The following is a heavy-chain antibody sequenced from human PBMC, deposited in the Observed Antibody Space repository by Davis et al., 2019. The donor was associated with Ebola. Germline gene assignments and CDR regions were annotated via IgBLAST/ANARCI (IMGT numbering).Heavy chain of an antibody. V-gene: IGHV4-59*01. Sequence: SETLSLTCTVSGGSISSYYWSWIRQPAGKGLEWTGYIYYSGSTNYNPSLKSRVTISVDTSKNQFSLKLSSVTAADTAVYFCARARLGATGNIRDSDHWGQGTLVIVSS. J-gene: IGHJ4*02. D-gene: IGHD1-26*01. CDR3: ARARLGATGNIRDSDH. CDR2: IYYSGST. CDR1: GGSISSYY.